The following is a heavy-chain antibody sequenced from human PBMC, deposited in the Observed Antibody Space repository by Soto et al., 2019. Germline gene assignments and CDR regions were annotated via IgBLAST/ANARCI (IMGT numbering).Heavy chain of an antibody. CDR1: GFTFISYD. V-gene: IGHV3-13*01. J-gene: IGHJ3*02. CDR2: IGTAGDT. CDR3: ARAKWFGESFDAFDI. D-gene: IGHD3-10*01. Sequence: GGSLRLSCAASGFTFISYDMHWVRQATGKGLEWVSAIGTAGDTYYPGSVKGRFNISRENAKNSLYLQMNSLRAGDTAVYYCARAKWFGESFDAFDIWGQGTMVTVSS.